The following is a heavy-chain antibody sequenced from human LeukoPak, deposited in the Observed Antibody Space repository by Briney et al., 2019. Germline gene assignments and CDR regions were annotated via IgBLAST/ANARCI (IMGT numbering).Heavy chain of an antibody. CDR2: IIPILGIA. CDR1: GGTFSSYA. D-gene: IGHD5-12*01. CDR3: ARVSGPTGGY. V-gene: IGHV1-69*04. Sequence: ASVKVSCKASGGTFSSYAISWVRRAPGQGLEWMGRIIPILGIANYAQKFQGRVTITADKSTSTAYMELSSLRSEDTAVYYCARVSGPTGGYWGQGTLVTVSS. J-gene: IGHJ4*02.